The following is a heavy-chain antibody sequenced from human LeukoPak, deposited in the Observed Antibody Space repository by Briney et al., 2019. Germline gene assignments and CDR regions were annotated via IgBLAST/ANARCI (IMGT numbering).Heavy chain of an antibody. J-gene: IGHJ4*02. CDR3: ARDPRTVRI. CDR1: GFTFSDNY. V-gene: IGHV3-11*04. Sequence: GGSLRLSCAASGFTFSDNYMTWVRQAPGKGLEWLSYISGNGGVIQYADSVKGRFTISRDNAKDLLYLQMDSLRVEDTAIYYCARDPRTVRIWGQGTLVTVSS. CDR2: ISGNGGVI. D-gene: IGHD1-1*01.